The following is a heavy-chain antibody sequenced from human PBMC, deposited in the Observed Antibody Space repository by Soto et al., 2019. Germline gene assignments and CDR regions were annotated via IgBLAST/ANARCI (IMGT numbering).Heavy chain of an antibody. J-gene: IGHJ4*02. CDR1: GFTFRSYA. V-gene: IGHV3-23*05. D-gene: IGHD3-10*01. CDR2: TDNSGTYP. Sequence: GGSLRLSCAASGFTFRSYAMSWVRQAPGKGLEWVSSTDNSGTYPWHADSVKGRFTISRDNSQNTLYLEMNSLRAEDTAVYYCAKGSASGRPYYFDSWGQGTLVTVSS. CDR3: AKGSASGRPYYFDS.